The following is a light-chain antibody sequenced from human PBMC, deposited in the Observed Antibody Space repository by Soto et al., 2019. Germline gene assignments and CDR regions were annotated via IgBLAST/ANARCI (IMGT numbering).Light chain of an antibody. V-gene: IGKV3-15*01. CDR1: QSVRSN. CDR2: GAS. Sequence: EIVMTQSPATLSVSPGERVTLSCWASQSVRSNLDWYQQKPGQAPRLLIYGASTRASDIPARFSGSGSGTDFTLTISSLPSEDFAVYCCQQYNNWPPLYTIGQGTKLEVK. CDR3: QQYNNWPPLYT. J-gene: IGKJ2*01.